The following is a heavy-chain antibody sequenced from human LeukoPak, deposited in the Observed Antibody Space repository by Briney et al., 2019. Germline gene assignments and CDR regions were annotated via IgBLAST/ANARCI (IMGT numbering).Heavy chain of an antibody. CDR2: IYYSGST. CDR1: GGSISSYY. Sequence: SETQSLTCTVSGGSISSYYWSWIRQPPGKGLEWIGYIYYSGSTNYNPSPKSRVTISVDTSKNQFSLKLSSVTAADTAVYYCARGRVGFLEWFTDFDYWGQGTLVTVSS. CDR3: ARGRVGFLEWFTDFDY. J-gene: IGHJ4*02. V-gene: IGHV4-59*01. D-gene: IGHD3-3*01.